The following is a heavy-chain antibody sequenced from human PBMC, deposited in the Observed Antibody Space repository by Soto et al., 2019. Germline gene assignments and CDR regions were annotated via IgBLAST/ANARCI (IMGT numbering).Heavy chain of an antibody. CDR3: ARLREYSSRRAFDI. CDR1: GFRFDDYG. CDR2: INWNGGST. J-gene: IGHJ3*02. V-gene: IGHV3-20*04. Sequence: EVQVVESGGGVVRPGGSLRLSCAASGFRFDDYGMTWVRQVPGKGLEWVSSINWNGGSTAYADSVKGRFTISRDNAKNYVYLQMNSLRAEDTALFYCARLREYSSRRAFDIWGQGTMVTVSS. D-gene: IGHD5-12*01.